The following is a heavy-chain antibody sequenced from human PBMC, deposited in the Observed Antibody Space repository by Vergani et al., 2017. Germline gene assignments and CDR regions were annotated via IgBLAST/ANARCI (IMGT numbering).Heavy chain of an antibody. J-gene: IGHJ3*02. Sequence: QVQLVQSGAEVKTPGSSVKVSCKASGGTFSSYAISWVRQAPGQGLEWMGGIIPIFGTANYEQKFQGRVTITADEPTSTAYMEMSSLRTEDTAVYYCARVGDGFLRWSLAFDIWGQGTMVTVSS. D-gene: IGHD3-3*01. CDR1: GGTFSSYA. CDR2: IIPIFGTA. CDR3: ARVGDGFLRWSLAFDI. V-gene: IGHV1-69*01.